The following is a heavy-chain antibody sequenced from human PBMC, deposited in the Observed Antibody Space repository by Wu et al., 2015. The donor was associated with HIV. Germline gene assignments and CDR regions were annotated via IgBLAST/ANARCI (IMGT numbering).Heavy chain of an antibody. CDR1: GYTFTDYY. J-gene: IGHJ4*02. Sequence: VQSGAEVKKPGASVKVSCKASGYTFTDYYMHWVRQAPGQGLEWMGWVNPDSGGTKYAQKFQGRVTMTRDTSISTVYMELSRLRSDDTAVYYCARGILDYDILTGYSHYFFDLWGRERWSPSPQ. CDR2: VNPDSGGT. D-gene: IGHD3-9*01. V-gene: IGHV1-2*02. CDR3: ARGILDYDILTGYSHYFFDL.